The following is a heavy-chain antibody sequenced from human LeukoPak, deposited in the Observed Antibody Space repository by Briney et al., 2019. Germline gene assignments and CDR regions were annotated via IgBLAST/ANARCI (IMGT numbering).Heavy chain of an antibody. V-gene: IGHV3-48*01. CDR1: GFTFSSYA. D-gene: IGHD6-19*01. Sequence: GGSLRLSCAASGFTFSSYAMSWVRQAPGKGLEWVSYISSSSSTIYYADSVKGRFTISRDNAKNSLYLQMNSLRAEDTAVYYCASTGIAVAGTSWDDAFDIWGQGTMVTVSS. CDR3: ASTGIAVAGTSWDDAFDI. CDR2: ISSSSSTI. J-gene: IGHJ3*02.